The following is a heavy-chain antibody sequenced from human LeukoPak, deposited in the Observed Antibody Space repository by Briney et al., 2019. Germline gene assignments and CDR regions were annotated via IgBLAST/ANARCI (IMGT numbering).Heavy chain of an antibody. J-gene: IGHJ4*02. Sequence: GASVKVSRKASGYTFTSYDINWVRQATGQGLEWMGWRNPNSGNTGYAQKFQGRVTMTRNTSISTAYMELSSLRCEDTAVYYCARGGIAVAGTAGDYWGQGTLVTVSS. V-gene: IGHV1-8*01. CDR1: GYTFTSYD. CDR2: RNPNSGNT. D-gene: IGHD6-19*01. CDR3: ARGGIAVAGTAGDY.